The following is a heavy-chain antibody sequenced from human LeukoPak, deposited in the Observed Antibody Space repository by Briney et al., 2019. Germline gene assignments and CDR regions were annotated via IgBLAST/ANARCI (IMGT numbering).Heavy chain of an antibody. CDR1: GYTFTSYG. V-gene: IGHV1-18*01. J-gene: IGHJ4*02. D-gene: IGHD3-22*01. Sequence: AASVKVSCKASGYTFTSYGISWVRQAPGQGLEWMGWISAYNGNTNYAQKLKGRVTMTTDTSTSTAYMELRSLRSDDTDVYYCARDQRGVVVTTVFDYWGQGALVTVSS. CDR3: ARDQRGVVVTTVFDY. CDR2: ISAYNGNT.